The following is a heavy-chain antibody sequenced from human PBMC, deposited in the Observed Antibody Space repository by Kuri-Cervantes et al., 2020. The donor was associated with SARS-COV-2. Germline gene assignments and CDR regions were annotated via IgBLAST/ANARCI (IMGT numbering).Heavy chain of an antibody. J-gene: IGHJ4*02. Sequence: SVKVSCKASGGTFSSYAISWVRQAPGQGLGWMGRIIPILGIANYAQKFQGRVTITADKSTSTAYMELSSLRSEDTAVYYCARDHVDTAMVFDYWGQGTLVTVSS. CDR3: ARDHVDTAMVFDY. CDR2: IIPILGIA. V-gene: IGHV1-69*04. CDR1: GGTFSSYA. D-gene: IGHD5-18*01.